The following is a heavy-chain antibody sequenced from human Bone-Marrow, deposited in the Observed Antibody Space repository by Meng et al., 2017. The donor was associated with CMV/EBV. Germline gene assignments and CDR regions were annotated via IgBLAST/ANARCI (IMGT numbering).Heavy chain of an antibody. CDR1: GGSISSSNW. CDR2: IYHSGST. Sequence: SETLSLTCAVSGGSISSSNWWSWVRQPPGKGLEWIGEIYHSGSTNYNPSLKRRVTISVDKSKNQFSLKLSSVTAADTAVYYCARAHAVARYYHWGQGTLVTVSS. J-gene: IGHJ5*02. CDR3: ARAHAVARYYH. V-gene: IGHV4-4*02. D-gene: IGHD6-19*01.